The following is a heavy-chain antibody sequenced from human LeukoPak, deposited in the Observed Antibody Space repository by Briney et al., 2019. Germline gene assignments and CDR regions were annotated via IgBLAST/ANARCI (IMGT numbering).Heavy chain of an antibody. CDR1: GFSFSSYW. CDR3: ARVGGRRSIGGDY. J-gene: IGHJ4*02. CDR2: IKSDGSTT. Sequence: AGTLRLSCAASGFSFSSYWMHWVRQAPGTGLVWVSRIKSDGSTTNYADFVKVRFTISTDNAKNTLYLQMNSLRAADTAVYYCARVGGRRSIGGDYWVQGTLVTVSS. D-gene: IGHD3-10*01. V-gene: IGHV3-74*01.